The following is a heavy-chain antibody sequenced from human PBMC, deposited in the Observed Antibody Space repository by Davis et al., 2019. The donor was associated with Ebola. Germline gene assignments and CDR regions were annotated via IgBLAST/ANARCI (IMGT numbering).Heavy chain of an antibody. V-gene: IGHV3-7*01. D-gene: IGHD4-17*01. J-gene: IGHJ4*02. CDR1: GFTFRSYW. Sequence: GESLKISCAASGFTFRSYWMSWVRQAPGKGLEWVASIHHDGGEKYYLESVKGRFTISRDNAKSTLYLQMNSLTAEDTAVYYCVRTTYGAPEYWGQGTLVTVSS. CDR3: VRTTYGAPEY. CDR2: IHHDGGEK.